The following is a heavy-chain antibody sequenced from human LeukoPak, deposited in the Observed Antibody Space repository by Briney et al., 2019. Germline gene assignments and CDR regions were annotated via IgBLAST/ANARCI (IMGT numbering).Heavy chain of an antibody. CDR1: GFTLTSYA. V-gene: IGHV3-23*01. Sequence: GGSLRLSCAAPGFTLTSYAMSWGRQGPGKGVEWVSAISGSGGSTYYADSVKGRFTISTDNSKTTLYRQMNSLRAEDTAVYYCAREWELPFDYWGQGTLVTVSS. CDR3: AREWELPFDY. CDR2: ISGSGGST. J-gene: IGHJ4*02. D-gene: IGHD1-26*01.